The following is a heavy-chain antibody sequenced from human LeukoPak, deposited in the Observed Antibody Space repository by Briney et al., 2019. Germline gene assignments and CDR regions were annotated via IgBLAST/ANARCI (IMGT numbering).Heavy chain of an antibody. Sequence: GGSLRLSCAASGFTFSSYNINWVRQAPGKGLEWVSSISSSSSYIYYADSVKGRFTISRDNAKNSLYLQMNSLRAEDTAVYYCARGGYYYGSGSYYNVLAFDIWGQGTIVTVSS. J-gene: IGHJ3*02. CDR2: ISSSSSYI. D-gene: IGHD3-10*01. V-gene: IGHV3-21*01. CDR1: GFTFSSYN. CDR3: ARGGYYYGSGSYYNVLAFDI.